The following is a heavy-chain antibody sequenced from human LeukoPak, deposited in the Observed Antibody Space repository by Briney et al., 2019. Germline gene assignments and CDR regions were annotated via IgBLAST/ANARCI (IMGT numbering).Heavy chain of an antibody. CDR2: ISGSGGST. CDR1: GFTFSSYG. J-gene: IGHJ4*02. V-gene: IGHV3-23*01. D-gene: IGHD4-17*01. Sequence: GGTLRLSCAASGFTFSSYGMSWVRQAPGKGLEWVSAISGSGGSTYYADSVKGRFTISRDNSKNTLYLQMNSLRAEDTAVYYCAKYGDYGIGYFDYWGQGTLVTVSS. CDR3: AKYGDYGIGYFDY.